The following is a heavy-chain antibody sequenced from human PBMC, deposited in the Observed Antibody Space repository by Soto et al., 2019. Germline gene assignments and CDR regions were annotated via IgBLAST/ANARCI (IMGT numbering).Heavy chain of an antibody. D-gene: IGHD2-15*01. CDR3: ARERYCSGGSCFIDY. Sequence: EVQLVESGGGLVQPGGSLRLSCAASGFTFSSYSMNWVRQAAGQGLEWVSYSSSSSSTIYYADSVKGRFTISRDNAKNSLYLQMNSLRDEDTAVYYCARERYCSGGSCFIDYWGQGTLVTVSS. CDR2: SSSSSSTI. J-gene: IGHJ4*02. V-gene: IGHV3-48*02. CDR1: GFTFSSYS.